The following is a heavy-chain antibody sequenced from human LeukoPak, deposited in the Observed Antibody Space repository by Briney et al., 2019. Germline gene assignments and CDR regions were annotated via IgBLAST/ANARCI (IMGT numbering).Heavy chain of an antibody. V-gene: IGHV3-43D*03. CDR3: ARAMISSGWYAADY. J-gene: IGHJ4*02. D-gene: IGHD6-19*01. Sequence: GGSLRLSCVGSGFTFDDYAMQWIRQVPGRGLEWISLLTWDGSRTYYADSVKGRFTISRDNSDNSLYLQMNSLTSEDTGLYFCARAMISSGWYAADYWGQGTQVIVSS. CDR2: LTWDGSRT. CDR1: GFTFDDYA.